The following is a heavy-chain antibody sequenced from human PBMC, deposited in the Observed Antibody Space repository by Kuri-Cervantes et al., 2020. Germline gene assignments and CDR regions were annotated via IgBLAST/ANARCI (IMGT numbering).Heavy chain of an antibody. V-gene: IGHV4-59*10. Sequence: ESLKISCAVYGGSFSGYYWSWIRQPAGKGLEWIGRIYTSGSTNYNPSLKSRVTISVDTSKNQFSLKLSSVTAADTAVYYCARGSRYYGSGILGGMDVWGQGTTVTVSS. CDR2: IYTSGST. D-gene: IGHD3-10*01. CDR1: GGSFSGYY. J-gene: IGHJ6*02. CDR3: ARGSRYYGSGILGGMDV.